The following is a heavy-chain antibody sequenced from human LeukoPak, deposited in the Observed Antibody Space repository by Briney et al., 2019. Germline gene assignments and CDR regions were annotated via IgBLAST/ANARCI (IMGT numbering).Heavy chain of an antibody. Sequence: SETLSLTCTVSGGSISSYYWSWIRQPAGKGLEWIGRIYTSGSTNYKPSLKSRVTMSVDTSKNQFSLKLSSVTAADTAVYYCARGPSSEYCSSTSCYIHFQHWGQGTLVTVSS. CDR2: IYTSGST. D-gene: IGHD2-2*02. J-gene: IGHJ1*01. CDR1: GGSISSYY. V-gene: IGHV4-4*07. CDR3: ARGPSSEYCSSTSCYIHFQH.